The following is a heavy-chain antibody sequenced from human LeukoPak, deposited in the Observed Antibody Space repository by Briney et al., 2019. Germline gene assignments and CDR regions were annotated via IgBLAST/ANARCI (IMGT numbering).Heavy chain of an antibody. V-gene: IGHV3-11*04. CDR1: RFTFSDYY. J-gene: IGHJ4*02. Sequence: GGSLRLSCAASRFTFSDYYMSWIRQAPGKGPEWVSYISSSGSTIYYADSVKGRFTISRDNAKNSLYLQMNSLRAEDTAVYYCARGHAPYSSSWYYFDYWGQGTLVTVSS. D-gene: IGHD6-13*01. CDR2: ISSSGSTI. CDR3: ARGHAPYSSSWYYFDY.